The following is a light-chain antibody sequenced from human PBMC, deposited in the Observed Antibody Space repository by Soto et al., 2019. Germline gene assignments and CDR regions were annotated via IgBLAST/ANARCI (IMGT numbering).Light chain of an antibody. V-gene: IGKV1-12*01. CDR3: QQPYSSPFT. CDR1: QGISSW. Sequence: DIQMTQSPSSVSASVGDRVTITCRASQGISSWLAWYQQKPGKAPKLLIYAASSLQSGVPSRFSGSGSGTAFTFTLCSLHPEDYPTYYGQQPYSSPFTFGPGTKVDIE. J-gene: IGKJ3*01. CDR2: AAS.